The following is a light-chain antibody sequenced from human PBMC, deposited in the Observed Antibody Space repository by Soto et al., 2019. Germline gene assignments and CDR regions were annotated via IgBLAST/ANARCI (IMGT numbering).Light chain of an antibody. CDR1: QSMSSY. Sequence: EIVLTQSPATLSLSPGERATLSCRASQSMSSYLAWYQQKPGQAPRLLIYDTSNRATDIPARFSGSGSGTDFTLSISSLEPEDFAVYYCQQRRNWPPTFGQGIKLEIK. CDR2: DTS. V-gene: IGKV3-11*01. CDR3: QQRRNWPPT. J-gene: IGKJ2*01.